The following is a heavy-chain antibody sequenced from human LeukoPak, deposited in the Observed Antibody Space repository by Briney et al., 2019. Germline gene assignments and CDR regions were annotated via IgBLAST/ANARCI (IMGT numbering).Heavy chain of an antibody. Sequence: TGGSLRLSCAAPGFTFNNYAMSWVRQAPGKVLEWVSAITGSGGDTYHADSVKGRFTISRDNSENTLYLQMNSLRAEDTAVYYCAKGSRGSRPYYFDFWGQGTLVTVSS. CDR3: AKGSRGSRPYYFDF. CDR1: GFTFNNYA. CDR2: ITGSGGDT. J-gene: IGHJ4*02. D-gene: IGHD3-10*01. V-gene: IGHV3-23*01.